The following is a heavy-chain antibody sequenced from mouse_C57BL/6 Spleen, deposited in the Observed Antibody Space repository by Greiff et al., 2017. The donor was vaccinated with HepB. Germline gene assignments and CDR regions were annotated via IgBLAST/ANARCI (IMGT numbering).Heavy chain of an antibody. CDR2: ISGGGGNT. J-gene: IGHJ2*01. Sequence: EVQRLESGGGLVKPGGSLKLSCAASGFTFSSYTMSWVRQTPEKRLEWVATISGGGGNTYYPDSVKGRFTISRDNAKNTLYLQMSSLRSEDTALYYCARHSMVTTYFDYWGQGTTLTVSS. D-gene: IGHD2-2*01. CDR1: GFTFSSYT. V-gene: IGHV5-9*01. CDR3: ARHSMVTTYFDY.